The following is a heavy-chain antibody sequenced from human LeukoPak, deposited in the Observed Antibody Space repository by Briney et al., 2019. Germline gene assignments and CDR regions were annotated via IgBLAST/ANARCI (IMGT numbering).Heavy chain of an antibody. D-gene: IGHD2-2*01. CDR2: ISSSSSTI. V-gene: IGHV3-48*01. CDR1: GFTFSSYS. Sequence: GGSLRLSCAASGFTFSSYSMNWVRQAPGKGLEWVSYISSSSSTIYYADSVKGRFTISRDNAKNSLYLQMNSLRAEDTAVYYCARDPDIVVVPAAPAWFDPWGQGTLVTVSS. J-gene: IGHJ5*02. CDR3: ARDPDIVVVPAAPAWFDP.